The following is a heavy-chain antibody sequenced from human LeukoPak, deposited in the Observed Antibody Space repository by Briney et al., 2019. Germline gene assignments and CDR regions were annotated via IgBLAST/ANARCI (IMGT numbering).Heavy chain of an antibody. V-gene: IGHV4-59*08. CDR2: IYYSGST. D-gene: IGHD4-17*01. Sequence: SETLSLTCTVSGGSIGSYYWSWIRQPPGKGLEWIGYIYYSGSTNYNPSLKSRVTISVDTSKNQFSLKLSSVTAADTAVYYCAGRYGDYYYYGMDVWGQGTTVTVSS. CDR1: GGSIGSYY. J-gene: IGHJ6*02. CDR3: AGRYGDYYYYGMDV.